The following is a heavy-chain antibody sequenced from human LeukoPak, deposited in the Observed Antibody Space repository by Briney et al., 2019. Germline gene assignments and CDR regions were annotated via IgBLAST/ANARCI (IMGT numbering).Heavy chain of an antibody. J-gene: IGHJ4*02. D-gene: IGHD6-19*01. Sequence: ASVKVSCKASGGTFSSYAISWVRQAPGQGLEWMGRIIPILGIANYAQKFQGRVTITADKSTSTAYMELSSLRSEDTAVYYCASMPGIAVAGTDGFDYWGQGTLVTVSS. CDR3: ASMPGIAVAGTDGFDY. V-gene: IGHV1-69*04. CDR1: GGTFSSYA. CDR2: IIPILGIA.